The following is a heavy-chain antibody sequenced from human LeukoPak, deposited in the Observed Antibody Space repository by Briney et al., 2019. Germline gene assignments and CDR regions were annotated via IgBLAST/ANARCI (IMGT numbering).Heavy chain of an antibody. CDR2: IDRDGLRE. Sequence: GGSLRLSCTASTRYFTNYWMHWVRHVPGKGLAWLSRIDRDGLREDYADSVRGRFTISRHNAKSTTYLQMNSLRAEDTAVYYCGTSRWSGVVDSWGQGTLVTVSS. J-gene: IGHJ5*01. CDR1: TRYFTNYW. V-gene: IGHV3-74*01. CDR3: GTSRWSGVVDS. D-gene: IGHD3-3*01.